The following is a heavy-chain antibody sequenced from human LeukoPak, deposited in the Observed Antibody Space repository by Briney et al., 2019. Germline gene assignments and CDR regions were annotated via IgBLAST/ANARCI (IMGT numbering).Heavy chain of an antibody. Sequence: PGGSQTLSCAASGFTLSKHWMTWVRQAPGKGLECVAIIKQDGSEKYYVNSVKGRFTISRDNAKNSLYLQMNSLRVEDTAVYYCGREWAVDFWGQGILVTVSS. J-gene: IGHJ4*02. CDR3: GREWAVDF. CDR2: IKQDGSEK. V-gene: IGHV3-7*01. CDR1: GFTLSKHW.